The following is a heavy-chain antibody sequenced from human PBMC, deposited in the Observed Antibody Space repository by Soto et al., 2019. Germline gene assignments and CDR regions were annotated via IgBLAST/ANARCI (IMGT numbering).Heavy chain of an antibody. CDR3: ARQSQQLVLDY. Sequence: QLQLQESGPGLVKPSETLSLTCTVSGGSISSSSYYWGWIRQPPGKGLEWIGSIYYSGSTYYNPSLKSRVTISVDTSKNQFSLKLSSVTAADTAVYYCARQSQQLVLDYWGQGTLVTVSS. V-gene: IGHV4-39*01. CDR2: IYYSGST. D-gene: IGHD6-13*01. J-gene: IGHJ4*02. CDR1: GGSISSSSYY.